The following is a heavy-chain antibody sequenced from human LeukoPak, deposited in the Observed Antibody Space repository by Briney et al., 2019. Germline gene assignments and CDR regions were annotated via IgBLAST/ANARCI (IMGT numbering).Heavy chain of an antibody. J-gene: IGHJ3*02. Sequence: PGGSLRLSCVASGFSFSSYSMNWVRQAPGKGLEWVGRIKSKTDGGTTDYAAPVKGRFTISRDDSKNTLYLQMNSLKTEDTAVYYCTTDPRLSIAVAGHDAFDIWGQGTMVTVSS. CDR2: IKSKTDGGTT. V-gene: IGHV3-15*01. CDR1: GFSFSSYS. D-gene: IGHD6-19*01. CDR3: TTDPRLSIAVAGHDAFDI.